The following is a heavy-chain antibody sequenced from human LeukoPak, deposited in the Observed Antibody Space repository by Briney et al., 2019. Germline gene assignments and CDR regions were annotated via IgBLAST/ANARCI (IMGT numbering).Heavy chain of an antibody. D-gene: IGHD1-14*01. CDR2: INHSGST. Sequence: PSETLSLTCAVYGGSFSGYYWSWIRQPPGKGLEWIGEINHSGSTNYNPSLKSRVTISVDTSKNQFSLKLSSVTAADAAVYYCARGRRPWDAFDIWGQGTMVTVSS. CDR1: GGSFSGYY. CDR3: ARGRRPWDAFDI. V-gene: IGHV4-34*01. J-gene: IGHJ3*02.